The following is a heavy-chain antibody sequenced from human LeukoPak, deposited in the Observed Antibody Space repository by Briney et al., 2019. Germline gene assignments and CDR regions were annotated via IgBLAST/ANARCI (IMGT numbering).Heavy chain of an antibody. Sequence: PSESLSLTCTVSGYSISSGYYWGWIRQPPGKWLEWIGNIHHSGSTYYNPSLKSRVTISVDTSKNQFSLKLSSVTAADTAVYYCARAPPDYYDSSGYYTDWGQGTLVTVSS. D-gene: IGHD3-22*01. CDR3: ARAPPDYYDSSGYYTD. J-gene: IGHJ4*02. V-gene: IGHV4-38-2*02. CDR1: GYSISSGYY. CDR2: IHHSGST.